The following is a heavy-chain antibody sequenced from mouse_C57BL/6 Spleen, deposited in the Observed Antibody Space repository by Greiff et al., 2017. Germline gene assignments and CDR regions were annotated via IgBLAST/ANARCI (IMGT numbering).Heavy chain of an antibody. D-gene: IGHD1-1*01. CDR2: IDPNSGGT. CDR3: ARNEGGNYYGSSYFDV. CDR1: GYTFTSYW. J-gene: IGHJ1*03. V-gene: IGHV1-72*01. Sequence: QVQLQQPGAELVKPGASVKLSCKASGYTFTSYWMHWVKQRPGRGLEWIGRIDPNSGGTKYNEKFKSKATLTVDKPSSTAYMQLSSLTSEDSAVYYCARNEGGNYYGSSYFDVWGTGTTVTVSS.